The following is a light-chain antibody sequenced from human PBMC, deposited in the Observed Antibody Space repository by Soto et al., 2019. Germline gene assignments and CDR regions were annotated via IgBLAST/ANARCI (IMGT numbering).Light chain of an antibody. CDR1: SSDVGKYDY. V-gene: IGLV2-14*01. J-gene: IGLJ1*01. CDR3: GSYTSASTLV. CDR2: EVI. Sequence: QSALTQPPSASGSPGQSVTISCTGTSSDVGKYDYVSWYQQHPGKAPKLMIYEVINRPSGVSNRFSGSKSGNTASLTISGLQAEDEADYYCGSYTSASTLVFGTGTKLTVL.